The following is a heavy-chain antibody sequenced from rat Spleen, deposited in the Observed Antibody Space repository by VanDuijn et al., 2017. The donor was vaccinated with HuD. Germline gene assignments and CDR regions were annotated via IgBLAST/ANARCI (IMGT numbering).Heavy chain of an antibody. CDR3: TRPNYGGYGV. J-gene: IGHJ1*01. Sequence: QVQLRESGPGLVQPSQTLSLTCTVSGFSLTNFHVHWVRQPPGKSLEWLGGIWGDGSTNYNSALKYRLNISRDTSKGQVFLKMNSLQTEDTAIYFCTRPNYGGYGVWGPGTMVTVSS. D-gene: IGHD1-11*01. V-gene: IGHV2-1*01. CDR1: GFSLTNFH. CDR2: IWGDGST.